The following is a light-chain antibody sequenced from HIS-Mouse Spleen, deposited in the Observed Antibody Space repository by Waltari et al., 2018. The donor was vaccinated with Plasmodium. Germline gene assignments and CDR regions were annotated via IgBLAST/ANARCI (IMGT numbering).Light chain of an antibody. Sequence: SYELTQPSSVSVSPGQTARITCSGDVLAKKYARWFQQKPGQAPVLVIYKDSERPSGIPERCTCSSSGTTVTLTISGAQVEDEADYYGYSAADNNLVFGGGTKLTVL. J-gene: IGLJ3*02. CDR3: YSAADNNLV. V-gene: IGLV3-27*01. CDR1: VLAKKY. CDR2: KDS.